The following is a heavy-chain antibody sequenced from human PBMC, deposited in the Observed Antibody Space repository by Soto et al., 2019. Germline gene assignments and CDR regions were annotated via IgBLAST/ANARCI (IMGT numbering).Heavy chain of an antibody. V-gene: IGHV1-18*01. Sequence: ASVKVSCKASGYTFTSYGISWVRQAPGQGLEWMGWISAYNTNTNYAQKLQGRVTMTTDTSTSTSYMELRSLRSDDTAVYFCARDRLGATGDYWGQGTLVTVSS. CDR2: ISAYNTNT. D-gene: IGHD1-26*01. J-gene: IGHJ4*02. CDR3: ARDRLGATGDY. CDR1: GYTFTSYG.